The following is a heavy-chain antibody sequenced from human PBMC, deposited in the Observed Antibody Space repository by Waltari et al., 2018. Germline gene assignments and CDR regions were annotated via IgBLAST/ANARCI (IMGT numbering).Heavy chain of an antibody. CDR1: GFTFSSYG. Sequence: QVQLVESGGGVVQPGRSLRLSCAASGFTFSSYGMHWVRQAPGKGLEWVAVRWYDGSNKYYADSVKGRFTISRDNSKNTLYLQMNSLRAEDTAVYYCARDQGGGAKAFDIWGQGTMVTVSS. CDR3: ARDQGGGAKAFDI. D-gene: IGHD3-16*01. CDR2: RWYDGSNK. J-gene: IGHJ3*02. V-gene: IGHV3-33*01.